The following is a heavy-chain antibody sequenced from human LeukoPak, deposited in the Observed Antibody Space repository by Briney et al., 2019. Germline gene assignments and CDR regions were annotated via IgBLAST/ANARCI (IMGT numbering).Heavy chain of an antibody. J-gene: IGHJ6*02. D-gene: IGHD4-17*01. CDR2: ISTSSNNI. CDR1: GFTFNSHS. CDR3: AREYGDYGRLYYYGMDV. V-gene: IGHV3-21*01. Sequence: SGGSLRLSCAASGFTFNSHSMNWVRQAPAQGLEWVSSISTSSNNIYYADSVKGRFTISRDNAKSSLYLQMNSLRAEDTAVYYCAREYGDYGRLYYYGMDVWGQGTTVTVSS.